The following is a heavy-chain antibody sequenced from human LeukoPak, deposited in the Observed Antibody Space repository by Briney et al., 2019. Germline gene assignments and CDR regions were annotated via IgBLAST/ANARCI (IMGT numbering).Heavy chain of an antibody. V-gene: IGHV3-48*01. CDR2: ISSSSSTI. Sequence: RTGGSLRLSCAASGFTFSSYSMNWVRQAPGKGLEWVSYISSSSSTIYYADSVKGRFTISRDNAKNSLYLQMNSLRAEDTAVYYCARGGRFNQKHLEYSSSDFDYWGQGTLVTVSS. D-gene: IGHD6-6*01. J-gene: IGHJ4*02. CDR1: GFTFSSYS. CDR3: ARGGRFNQKHLEYSSSDFDY.